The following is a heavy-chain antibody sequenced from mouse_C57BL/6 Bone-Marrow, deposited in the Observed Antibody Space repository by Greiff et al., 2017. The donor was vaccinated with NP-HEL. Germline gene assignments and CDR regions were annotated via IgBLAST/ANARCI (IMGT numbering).Heavy chain of an antibody. CDR1: GYTFTSYT. V-gene: IGHV1-4*01. CDR3: ARGRGLAY. Sequence: VQLKQSGAELARPGASVKMSCKASGYTFTSYTMHWVKQRPGQGLEWIGYINPSSGYTKYNQKFKDKATLTADKSSSTAYMQLSSLTSEDSAVYYCARGRGLAYWGQGTLVTVSA. J-gene: IGHJ3*01. CDR2: INPSSGYT. D-gene: IGHD3-3*01.